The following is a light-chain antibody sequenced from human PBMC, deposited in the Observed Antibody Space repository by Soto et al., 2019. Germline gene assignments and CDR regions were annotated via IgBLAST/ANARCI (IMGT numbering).Light chain of an antibody. J-gene: IGKJ1*01. CDR3: QQSYRTPRT. V-gene: IGKV3D-20*02. Sequence: EIVLKQSPGTLSLSQGERATLSCRASQRISSSSFAWYQQKPGQAPSLLIYDASSLQSGVPSRFSGSGSGTDFTLTISSLQPEDFAAYYCQQSYRTPRTFGQGTMVDIK. CDR2: DAS. CDR1: QRISSSS.